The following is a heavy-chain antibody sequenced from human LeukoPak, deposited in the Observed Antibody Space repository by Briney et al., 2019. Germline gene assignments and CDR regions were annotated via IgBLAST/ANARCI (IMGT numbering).Heavy chain of an antibody. V-gene: IGHV1-2*02. CDR1: GYTFTGYY. CDR3: ARVLGYCSSTSCYTQDY. D-gene: IGHD2-2*02. Sequence: ASVKVSCKASGYTFTGYYMHWVRQAPGQGLEWMGWINPNSGGTNYAQKLQGRVTMTTDTSTSTAYMELRSLRSDDTAVYYCARVLGYCSSTSCYTQDYWGQGTLVTVSS. CDR2: INPNSGGT. J-gene: IGHJ4*02.